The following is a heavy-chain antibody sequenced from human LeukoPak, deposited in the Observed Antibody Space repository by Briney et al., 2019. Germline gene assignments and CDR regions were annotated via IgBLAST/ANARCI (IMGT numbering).Heavy chain of an antibody. Sequence: SQTLSLTCAISGDSGSSDSAAWNWIRQSPSRGLEWLARTYYRSKWYYDYALAVKSRITINPDTSKNQFSLQLNSVTPEDTAVYFCARDPVGGSTIFDSWGQGTLVTVSS. D-gene: IGHD1-26*01. V-gene: IGHV6-1*01. CDR1: GDSGSSDSAA. J-gene: IGHJ4*02. CDR2: TYYRSKWYY. CDR3: ARDPVGGSTIFDS.